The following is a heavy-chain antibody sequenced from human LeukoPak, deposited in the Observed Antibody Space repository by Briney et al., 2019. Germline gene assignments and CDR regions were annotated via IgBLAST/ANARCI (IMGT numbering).Heavy chain of an antibody. V-gene: IGHV1-69*06. D-gene: IGHD6-25*01. CDR1: GGTFSSYA. CDR3: ARTATQLYYYYMDV. J-gene: IGHJ6*03. CDR2: IIPIFGTA. Sequence: ASVKVSCKASGGTFSSYAISWVRQAPGQGLEWMGGIIPIFGTANYAQKFQGRVTITADKSTSTAYMELGSLRSEDTAVYYCARTATQLYYYYMDVWGKGTTVTVSS.